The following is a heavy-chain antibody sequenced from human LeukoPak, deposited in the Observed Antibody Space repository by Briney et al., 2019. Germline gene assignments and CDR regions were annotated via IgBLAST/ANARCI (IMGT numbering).Heavy chain of an antibody. J-gene: IGHJ4*02. D-gene: IGHD7-27*01. CDR3: VRDKLTGASRLDY. CDR2: IKQDGSEI. V-gene: IGHV3-7*03. Sequence: PGGSLRLSCADSGFTFSNYWMSWVRQAPGKELEWVANIKQDGSEIYYVDSVKGRFTISRDNAKNSLYLQMNSLRAEDTAVYYCVRDKLTGASRLDYWGQGTLFTVSS. CDR1: GFTFSNYW.